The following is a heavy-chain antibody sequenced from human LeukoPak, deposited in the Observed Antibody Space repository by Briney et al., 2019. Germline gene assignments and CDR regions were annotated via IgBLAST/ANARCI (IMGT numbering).Heavy chain of an antibody. CDR3: ARYCSGGSCYRLKWFDY. CDR2: INHSEST. J-gene: IGHJ4*02. CDR1: GGSFSGYY. V-gene: IGHV4-34*01. D-gene: IGHD2-15*01. Sequence: SETLSLTCAVYGGSFSGYYWSWIRQPPGKGLEWIGEINHSESTNYNPSLKSRVTISVDTSKNQFSLKLSSVTAADTAVYYCARYCSGGSCYRLKWFDYWGQGTLVTVSS.